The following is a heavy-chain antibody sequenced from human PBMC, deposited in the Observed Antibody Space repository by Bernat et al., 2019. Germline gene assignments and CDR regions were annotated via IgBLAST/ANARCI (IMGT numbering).Heavy chain of an antibody. V-gene: IGHV3-53*01. CDR1: GFTVSSNY. D-gene: IGHD2-2*01. CDR2: IYSGGRT. Sequence: EVQLVESGGGLIQPGGSLRLSCAASGFTVSSNYMSWVRQAPGKGLEWVSVIYSGGRTYYADSVKGRFTISRDNSKNTLYLQMNSLRAEDTAVYYCARRGGVVQTDYYYYGMDVWGQGTTVTVYS. CDR3: ARRGGVVQTDYYYYGMDV. J-gene: IGHJ6*02.